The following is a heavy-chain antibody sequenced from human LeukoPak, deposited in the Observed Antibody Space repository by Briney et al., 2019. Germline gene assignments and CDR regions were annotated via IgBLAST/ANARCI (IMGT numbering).Heavy chain of an antibody. V-gene: IGHV1-2*02. Sequence: ASVKVSCKASGSTFTGNYMHWVRQAPGQGLEWMGWISPNSGGTNYAQKVQGRVTMTRDTSTSTAYMELSRLRSDDTAVYYCARTYYYDSNGYYMYFQNWGQGTLVTVS. CDR3: ARTYYYDSNGYYMYFQN. D-gene: IGHD3-22*01. CDR2: ISPNSGGT. CDR1: GSTFTGNY. J-gene: IGHJ1*01.